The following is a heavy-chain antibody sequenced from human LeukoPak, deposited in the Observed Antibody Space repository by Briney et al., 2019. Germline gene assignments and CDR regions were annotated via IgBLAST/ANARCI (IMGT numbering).Heavy chain of an antibody. V-gene: IGHV4-30-4*01. CDR2: TYYSGST. Sequence: SQTLSLTCTVSGGSISSGNYYWSWIRQPPGKGLEWIGYTYYSGSTYYNPSLKSRATISVDTSKNQFSLKLTSVTAADTAVYYCARPYYYDSRIDPWGQGTLVTVSS. J-gene: IGHJ5*02. CDR1: GGSISSGNYY. D-gene: IGHD3-22*01. CDR3: ARPYYYDSRIDP.